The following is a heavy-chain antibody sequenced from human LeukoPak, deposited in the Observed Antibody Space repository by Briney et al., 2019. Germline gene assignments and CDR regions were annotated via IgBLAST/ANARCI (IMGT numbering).Heavy chain of an antibody. Sequence: PGGSLRLSCAASGFTFSGYGMHWVRQAPGKGLEWVAVIWYDGSNKYYADSVKGRFTISRDNSKNTLYLQMNSLRAEDTAVYYCARDQAAGTGAFDIWGQGTMVTVSS. V-gene: IGHV3-33*01. J-gene: IGHJ3*02. CDR3: ARDQAAGTGAFDI. CDR1: GFTFSGYG. D-gene: IGHD6-13*01. CDR2: IWYDGSNK.